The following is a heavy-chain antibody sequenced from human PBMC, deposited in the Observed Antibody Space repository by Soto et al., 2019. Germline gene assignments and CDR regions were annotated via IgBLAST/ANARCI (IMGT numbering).Heavy chain of an antibody. J-gene: IGHJ6*03. CDR2: IYYSGST. Sequence: SETLSLTCTVSGGSISSYYWSWIRQPPGKGLEWIGYIYYSGSTNYNPSLKSRVTISVDTSKNQFSLKLSSVTAADTAVYYCARGGSYVFWGVYLVDYSYYYLAVGGKGTTVTVSS. CDR3: ARGGSYVFWGVYLVDYSYYYLAV. D-gene: IGHD3-3*01. V-gene: IGHV4-59*01. CDR1: GGSISSYY.